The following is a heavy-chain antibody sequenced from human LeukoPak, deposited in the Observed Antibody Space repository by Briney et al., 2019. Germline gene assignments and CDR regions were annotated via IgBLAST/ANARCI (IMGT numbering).Heavy chain of an antibody. CDR2: IYYSGST. D-gene: IGHD6-13*01. J-gene: IGHJ4*02. Sequence: SQTLSLTCTVSGGSISSGGYYWSWIRQHPGKGLEWIGYIYYSGSTYYNPSLKSRVTISVDTPKNQFSLKLSSVTAADTAVYYCARARLVAAAIYFDYWGQGTLVTVSS. CDR1: GGSISSGGYY. CDR3: ARARLVAAAIYFDY. V-gene: IGHV4-31*03.